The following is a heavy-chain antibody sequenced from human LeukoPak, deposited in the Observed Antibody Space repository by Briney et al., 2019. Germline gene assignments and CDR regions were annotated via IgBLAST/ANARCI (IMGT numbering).Heavy chain of an antibody. Sequence: SETLSLTCSVSGGSISSYYWSWLRQPPGKGLEWIGYIYYSGSTNYNPSLKSQVTISVDTSKNQFSLKLSSVTAADTAVYYCARWDCSGGSCQTGFDYWGQGTLVTVSS. D-gene: IGHD2-15*01. CDR3: ARWDCSGGSCQTGFDY. V-gene: IGHV4-59*01. CDR2: IYYSGST. J-gene: IGHJ4*02. CDR1: GGSISSYY.